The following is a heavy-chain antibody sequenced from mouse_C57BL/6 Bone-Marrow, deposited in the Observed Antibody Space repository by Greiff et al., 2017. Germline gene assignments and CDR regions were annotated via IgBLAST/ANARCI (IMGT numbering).Heavy chain of an antibody. D-gene: IGHD2-10*01. V-gene: IGHV1-55*01. CDR2: IYPGIGST. J-gene: IGHJ1*03. CDR1: GYTFTGYW. CDR3: AIPYYGNYWYFDV. Sequence: QVHVKQPGAELVKPGASVKMSCKASGYTFTGYWITWVKQRPGQGLEWIGDIYPGIGSTNYNEKFKSKATLTADTSSSTAYMPLISLTSEYSAFYYCAIPYYGNYWYFDVWGTGTTVTVSS.